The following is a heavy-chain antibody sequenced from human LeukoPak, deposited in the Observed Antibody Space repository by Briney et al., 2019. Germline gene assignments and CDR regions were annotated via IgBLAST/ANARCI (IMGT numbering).Heavy chain of an antibody. V-gene: IGHV3-23*01. Sequence: GGSLRLSCAASGFTFSSNDMTWVRQAPGKGLEWVSTISGGGGNTYYADSVRGRFTVSRDNSKNTLYLQVNSLRAEDTAVYYCAKNGGNFDYWGQGTLVTVSS. CDR3: AKNGGNFDY. CDR1: GFTFSSND. J-gene: IGHJ4*02. CDR2: ISGGGGNT. D-gene: IGHD3-16*01.